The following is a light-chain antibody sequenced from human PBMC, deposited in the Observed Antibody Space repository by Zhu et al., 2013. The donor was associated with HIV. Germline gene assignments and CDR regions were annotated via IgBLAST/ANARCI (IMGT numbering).Light chain of an antibody. J-gene: IGKJ4*01. CDR1: QSISTY. CDR2: EAS. V-gene: IGKV1-5*03. Sequence: GDRVTITCRASQSISTYLAWYQQKPGKAPRLLIYEASSLESGVPSRFSGSGSGTQFTLTISSLQPDDSATYYCQQYNSYSPLTFGGGTQVEIK. CDR3: QQYNSYSPLT.